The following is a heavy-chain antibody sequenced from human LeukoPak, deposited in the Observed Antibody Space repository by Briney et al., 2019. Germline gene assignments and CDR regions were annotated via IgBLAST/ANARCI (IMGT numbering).Heavy chain of an antibody. CDR1: GFTFSDSF. CDR2: ISTSGSVT. Sequence: GGSPRLSCGASGFTFSDSFMSWIRQPPGKGLEWLLYISTSGSVTDYADSVKGRFTISRDNAKKLVYLELKSLRAEDTALYYCVREDSRGAFDIWGQGTMVIVSS. CDR3: VREDSRGAFDI. J-gene: IGHJ3*02. D-gene: IGHD2-15*01. V-gene: IGHV3-11*04.